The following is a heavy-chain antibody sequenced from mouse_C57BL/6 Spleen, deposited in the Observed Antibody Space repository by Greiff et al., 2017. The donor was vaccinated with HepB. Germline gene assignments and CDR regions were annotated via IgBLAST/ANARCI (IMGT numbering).Heavy chain of an antibody. CDR1: GYSITSGYY. Sequence: EVQLQQSGPGLVKPSQSLSLTCSVTGYSITSGYYWNWIRQFPGNKLEWMGYISYDGSNNYKPSLKNRISITRDTSKNQFFLKLNSVTTEDTATYYCARGDYDGGYWYFEVWGTGTTVTVSS. V-gene: IGHV3-6*01. CDR2: ISYDGSN. CDR3: ARGDYDGGYWYFEV. J-gene: IGHJ1*03. D-gene: IGHD2-4*01.